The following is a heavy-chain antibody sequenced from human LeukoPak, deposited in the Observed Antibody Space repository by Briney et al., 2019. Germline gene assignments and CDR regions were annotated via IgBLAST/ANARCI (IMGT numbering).Heavy chain of an antibody. D-gene: IGHD6-13*01. CDR2: ISYEGTNK. V-gene: IGHV3-30*04. CDR1: GFTFSNYA. Sequence: GGSLRLSCAASGFTFSNYAMHWVRQAPGKGLEWVAVISYEGTNKYYADSVKGRFTISRDSSKNTPYLQMNRLRAEDTAMYYCARGLRYISNWSRNHWFDPWGKGTLVTVSS. J-gene: IGHJ5*02. CDR3: ARGLRYISNWSRNHWFDP.